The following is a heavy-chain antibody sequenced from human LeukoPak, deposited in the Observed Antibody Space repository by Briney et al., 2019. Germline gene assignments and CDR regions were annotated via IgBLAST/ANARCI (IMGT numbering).Heavy chain of an antibody. CDR3: AKGSGSGSYYKNYFDP. D-gene: IGHD3-10*01. Sequence: GGSLRLSCAASGFTFTSYAMSWVRQAPGKGLEWVSAISGSGGSTYYGDSVNGRFTISRDSSKNAMYLQMNSLRAEDTAVYYCAKGSGSGSYYKNYFDPWGQGTLVTVSS. J-gene: IGHJ5*02. CDR1: GFTFTSYA. V-gene: IGHV3-23*01. CDR2: ISGSGGST.